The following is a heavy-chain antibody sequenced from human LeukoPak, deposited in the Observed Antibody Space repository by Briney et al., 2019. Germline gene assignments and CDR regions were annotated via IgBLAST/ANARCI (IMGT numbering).Heavy chain of an antibody. CDR3: ARFSMKDWFFDY. CDR2: IYYSGNT. D-gene: IGHD3-9*01. CDR1: GGSFSSFY. V-gene: IGHV4-59*01. J-gene: IGHJ4*02. Sequence: MASENPFPTCTVSGGSFSSFYWSWIRQPPRKGPEWIGYIYYSGNTDYNPSLKSRVTISVDTSKNQFSLKLSSVTAADTAVYYCARFSMKDWFFDYWGQGTLVTVSS.